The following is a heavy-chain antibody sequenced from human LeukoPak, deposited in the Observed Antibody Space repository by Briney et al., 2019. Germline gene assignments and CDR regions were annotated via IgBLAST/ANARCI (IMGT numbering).Heavy chain of an antibody. CDR3: ARDEGPYAPYYFDY. V-gene: IGHV3-7*01. J-gene: IGHJ4*02. Sequence: PGGSLRLSCAASGFTFSSYWMSWVRQAPGKGLEWVANIKQDGSEKYYVDPVKGRFTISRDNAKNSLYLQMNSLRAEDTAVYYCARDEGPYAPYYFDYWGQGTLVTVSS. CDR1: GFTFSSYW. CDR2: IKQDGSEK.